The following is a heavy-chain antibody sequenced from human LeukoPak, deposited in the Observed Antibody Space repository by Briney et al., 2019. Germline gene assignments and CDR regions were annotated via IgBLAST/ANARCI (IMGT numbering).Heavy chain of an antibody. J-gene: IGHJ4*02. CDR2: ISSSGSTI. CDR3: ANDRVEVGPSGSYYPEPPTVDY. Sequence: QPGGSLRLSCAASGFTFSTYEMTWVRQSPGKGLEWVSYISSSGSTIYYADSVKGRFTISRDNSKNTLYLQMNSLRAEDTAVYYCANDRVEVGPSGSYYPEPPTVDYWGQGTLVTVSS. D-gene: IGHD3-10*01. CDR1: GFTFSTYE. V-gene: IGHV3-48*03.